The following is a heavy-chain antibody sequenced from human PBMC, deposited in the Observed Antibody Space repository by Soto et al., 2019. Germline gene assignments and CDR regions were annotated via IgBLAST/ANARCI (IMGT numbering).Heavy chain of an antibody. CDR2: IRSKAYGGTT. J-gene: IGHJ4*02. CDR1: GFTFGDYA. D-gene: IGHD3-10*01. V-gene: IGHV3-49*04. CDR3: TREVKLWFVIDY. Sequence: EVQLVESGGGLVQPGRSLRLSCTASGFTFGDYAMSWVRQAPGKGLEWVGFIRSKAYGGTTEYAASVKGRFTISRDDSKSIAYLQMNSLKTEDTAVYYCTREVKLWFVIDYWGQGTLVTVSS.